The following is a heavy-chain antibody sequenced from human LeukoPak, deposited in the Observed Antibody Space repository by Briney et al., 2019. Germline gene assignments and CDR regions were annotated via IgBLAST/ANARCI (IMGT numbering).Heavy chain of an antibody. CDR2: INHSGST. D-gene: IGHD3-9*01. Sequence: PSETLSLTCAVYGGSFSGYYWSWIRQPPGKGLEWIGEINHSGSTNYNPSLKSRVTISVDTSKNQFSLKLSSVTAADTAVYYCARAGYLGFDYWGQGTLVTVSS. J-gene: IGHJ4*02. CDR1: GGSFSGYY. CDR3: ARAGYLGFDY. V-gene: IGHV4-34*01.